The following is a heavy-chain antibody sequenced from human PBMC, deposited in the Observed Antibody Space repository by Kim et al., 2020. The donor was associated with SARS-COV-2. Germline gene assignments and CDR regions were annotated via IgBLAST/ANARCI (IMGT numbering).Heavy chain of an antibody. D-gene: IGHD4-4*01. J-gene: IGHJ4*02. V-gene: IGHV3-48*03. CDR3: ARDSTYDYSNYVLDY. CDR1: GFTFSSYE. CDR2: ISSSGSTI. Sequence: GGSLRLSCAASGFTFSSYEMNWVRQAPGKGLEWVSYISSSGSTIYYADSVKGRFTISRDNAKNSLYLQMNSLRAEDTAVYYCARDSTYDYSNYVLDYWGQGTLVTVSS.